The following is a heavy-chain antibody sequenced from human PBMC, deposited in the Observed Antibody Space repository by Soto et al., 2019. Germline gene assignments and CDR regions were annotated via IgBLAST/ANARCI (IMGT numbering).Heavy chain of an antibody. CDR1: GFTFSSYE. D-gene: IGHD4-17*01. J-gene: IGHJ6*02. CDR2: ISSGDGTI. Sequence: GGSLRLSXVASGFTFSSYEMNWVRQAPGKGLEWISYISSGDGTIYYADSVKGRFTISRDNAKNSLYLQMNSLRVEDTAVYYCARGDSTAVDVWGQGTTVTVSS. CDR3: ARGDSTAVDV. V-gene: IGHV3-48*03.